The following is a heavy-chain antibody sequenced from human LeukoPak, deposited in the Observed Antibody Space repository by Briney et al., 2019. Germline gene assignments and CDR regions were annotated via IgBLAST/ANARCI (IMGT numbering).Heavy chain of an antibody. J-gene: IGHJ6*03. V-gene: IGHV3-7*01. D-gene: IGHD1-26*01. CDR1: GFTFSSYW. CDR2: IKQDGSEK. Sequence: PGGSLRLSCAASGFTFSSYWMSWVRQAPGKGLEWVANIKQDGSEKYYVDSVKGRFTISRDNAKNSLYLQMNSLRAEDTAVYYCARDQSSDLYYYYYMDVWGKGTTVTVSS. CDR3: ARDQSSDLYYYYYMDV.